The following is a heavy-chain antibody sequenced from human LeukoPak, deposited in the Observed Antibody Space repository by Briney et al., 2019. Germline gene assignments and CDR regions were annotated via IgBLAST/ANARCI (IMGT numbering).Heavy chain of an antibody. V-gene: IGHV4-39*01. D-gene: IGHD3-3*01. CDR1: GDSISSNSHY. CDR2: IFYTGSA. J-gene: IGHJ4*02. Sequence: SETLSPTCAVSGDSISSNSHYWGWIRQPPGKGLEWIASIFYTGSAYYNPSLKSRATISVDTSKNQFSLKLGSVTAADTAVYYCVRRKDFWSGLIGYWGQGTLATVSS. CDR3: VRRKDFWSGLIGY.